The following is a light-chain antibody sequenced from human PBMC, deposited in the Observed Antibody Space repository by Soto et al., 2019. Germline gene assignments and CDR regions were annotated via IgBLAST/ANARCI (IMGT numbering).Light chain of an antibody. J-gene: IGKJ4*01. CDR1: QSVTSTY. CDR2: GAS. Sequence: ELVLTQSPGTLSLSPGERATLSCRASQSVTSTYLAWYQQKPGQAPRLLIYGASNRATGIPARFTGSGSGTDFTLTISRLEPEDFAVYYCQQYGSSPLTFGGGTKVEIK. CDR3: QQYGSSPLT. V-gene: IGKV3-20*01.